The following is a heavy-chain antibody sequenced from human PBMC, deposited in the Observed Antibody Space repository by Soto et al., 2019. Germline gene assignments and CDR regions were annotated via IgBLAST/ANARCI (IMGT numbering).Heavy chain of an antibody. J-gene: IGHJ4*02. CDR3: VRVGVGIGNHFDC. CDR1: NGCISGFY. D-gene: IGHD1-26*01. Sequence: SETLSLTCSVSNGCISGFYWTWIRQPPGKILEWIGYIHYSVRSDYNPSLTRRATMSVDTSKNQFSLNLKSITAADTAVYYCVRVGVGIGNHFDCWGRGTLVTASS. V-gene: IGHV4-59*12. CDR2: IHYSVRS.